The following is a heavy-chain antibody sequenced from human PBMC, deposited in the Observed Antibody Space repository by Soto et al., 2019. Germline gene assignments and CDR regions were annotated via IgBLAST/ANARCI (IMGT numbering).Heavy chain of an antibody. V-gene: IGHV1-58*02. Sequence: QMQLVQSGPEVKKPGTSVKVSCKASGFTFTSSAMQWVRQARGQRLEWIGWIVVGSGNTNYAQKFQERVPITRDMSTSTADMELSSLRSEDTAVYYCAADMVRGVVDYGMDVWGQGTTVTVSS. D-gene: IGHD3-10*01. J-gene: IGHJ6*02. CDR1: GFTFTSSA. CDR2: IVVGSGNT. CDR3: AADMVRGVVDYGMDV.